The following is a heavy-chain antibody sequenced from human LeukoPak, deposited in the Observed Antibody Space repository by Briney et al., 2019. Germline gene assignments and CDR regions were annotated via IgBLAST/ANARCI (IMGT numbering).Heavy chain of an antibody. V-gene: IGHV3-23*01. CDR1: GITFSSYG. J-gene: IGHJ6*03. D-gene: IGHD2-15*01. CDR2: ISSTGGTT. Sequence: GGSLRLSCAASGITFSSYGMSWVRQAPGKGLEWVSSISSTGGTTYYADSVKGRFTISRDNSKNTLYLQMNSLRAEDTAIYYCAKNGDRGAYCTGGTCYPYFYYYMDVWGKGTAVTI. CDR3: AKNGDRGAYCTGGTCYPYFYYYMDV.